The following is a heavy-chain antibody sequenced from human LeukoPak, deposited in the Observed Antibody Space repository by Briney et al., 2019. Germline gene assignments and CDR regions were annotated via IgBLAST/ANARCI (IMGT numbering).Heavy chain of an antibody. Sequence: PSETLSLTCAVSGYSISSGYYWGWIRQPPGKGLEWIGSIYHSGSTYYNPSLKSRVTISVDTSKNQFSLKLNSVTAADTGVYYCARHRYYYDTSGYAFDCWGQGTLVTVSS. V-gene: IGHV4-38-2*01. CDR2: IYHSGST. CDR3: ARHRYYYDTSGYAFDC. CDR1: GYSISSGYY. J-gene: IGHJ4*02. D-gene: IGHD3-22*01.